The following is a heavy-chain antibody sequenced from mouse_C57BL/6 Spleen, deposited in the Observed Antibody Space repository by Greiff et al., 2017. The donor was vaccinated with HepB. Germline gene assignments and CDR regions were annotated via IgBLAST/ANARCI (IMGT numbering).Heavy chain of an antibody. CDR3: AEDDYDVGAFAD. J-gene: IGHJ3*01. CDR1: GFNIKNTY. CDR2: IDPANGNT. D-gene: IGHD2-4*01. V-gene: IGHV14-3*01. Sequence: EVKLVESVAELVRPGASVKLSCTASGFNIKNTYMHWVKQRPEQGLEWIGRIDPANGNTKYAPKFQGKATITADTSSNTAYLQLSSLTSEDTAIYYCAEDDYDVGAFADWGQGTLVTVSA.